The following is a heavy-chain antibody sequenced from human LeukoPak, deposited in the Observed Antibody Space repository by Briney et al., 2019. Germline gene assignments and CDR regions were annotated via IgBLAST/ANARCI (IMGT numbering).Heavy chain of an antibody. J-gene: IGHJ4*02. V-gene: IGHV4-39*07. CDR2: MYYSGST. D-gene: IGHD4-11*01. Sequence: SETLSLTCTVSGGSISGSPYYWGWIRQSPGTGLEWIASMYYSGSTYYNPSLKSRVTISVDKSKNQFSLKLTSVTAADTAVYFCARDSNIARFFIWGQGTLVTVSS. CDR1: GGSISGSPYY. CDR3: ARDSNIARFFI.